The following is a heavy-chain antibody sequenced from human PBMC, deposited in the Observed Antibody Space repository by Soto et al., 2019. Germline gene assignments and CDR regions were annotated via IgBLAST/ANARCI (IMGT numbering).Heavy chain of an antibody. CDR2: ITADGGT. CDR3: APHVSCSGGSCQYDAFAI. CDR1: GFTVSSHA. D-gene: IGHD2-15*01. Sequence: EVQVLESGGGLVQPGGSLRLSCEGSGFTVSSHAMTWIRQAPGQGPEWVSTITADGGTYYADSVKGRFAMSRDTSESTLYLQMTSLGAEGTAAFYCAPHVSCSGGSCQYDAFAIRGQGTMVTVSS. V-gene: IGHV3-23*01. J-gene: IGHJ3*02.